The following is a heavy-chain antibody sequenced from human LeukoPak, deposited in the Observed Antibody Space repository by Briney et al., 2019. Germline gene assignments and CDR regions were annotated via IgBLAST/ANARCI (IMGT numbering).Heavy chain of an antibody. V-gene: IGHV4-39*01. Sequence: SETLSLTCTVSGGSISSSSYYWGWIRQPPGKGLEWIGSIYYSGSTYYTPSLKSRVTISVDTSKNQFSLKLSSVTAADTAVYYCASCEFWGGYFDYWGQGTLVAVAS. D-gene: IGHD3-3*01. J-gene: IGHJ4*02. CDR2: IYYSGST. CDR1: GGSISSSSYY. CDR3: ASCEFWGGYFDY.